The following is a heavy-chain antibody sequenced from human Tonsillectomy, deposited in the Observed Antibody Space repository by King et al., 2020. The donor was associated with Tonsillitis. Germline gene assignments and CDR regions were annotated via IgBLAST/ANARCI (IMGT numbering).Heavy chain of an antibody. CDR1: GFSFPNYG. Sequence: QLVQSGGEVKKPGASVKVSCKASGFSFPNYGITWVRQAPGQGLEWVGWISAYNGDTDYAQKLQGRVTMTTDTSTTTAYMELRSLRSDDTAIYFCARTRTGHVVSGFDYWGQGTLVTVSS. J-gene: IGHJ4*02. D-gene: IGHD3/OR15-3a*01. CDR3: ARTRTGHVVSGFDY. CDR2: ISAYNGDT. V-gene: IGHV1-18*01.